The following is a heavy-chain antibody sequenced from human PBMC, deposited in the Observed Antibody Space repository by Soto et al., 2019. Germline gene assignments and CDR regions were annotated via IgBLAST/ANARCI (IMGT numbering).Heavy chain of an antibody. CDR3: ARAPPGPSPRWDV. V-gene: IGHV4-30-2*06. CDR2: IYATGKT. D-gene: IGHD3-10*01. J-gene: IGHJ6*02. Sequence: LSLTCAVSGASMSSGGHSWSWIRQSPGKGLEWIGCIYATGKTYYNPSLRSRVTISVDTSNNLFSLNVTSVTAADTAVYYCARAPPGPSPRWDVWGQGTTVTVSS. CDR1: GASMSSGGHS.